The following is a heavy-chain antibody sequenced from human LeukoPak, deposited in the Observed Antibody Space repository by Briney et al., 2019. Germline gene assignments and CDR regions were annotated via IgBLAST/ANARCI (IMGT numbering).Heavy chain of an antibody. J-gene: IGHJ6*03. D-gene: IGHD4-17*01. CDR3: ARDTEYYYYYYMDV. Sequence: PSETLSLTCTVSGGSISSGSYYWSWTRQPAGKGLEWIGRIYTSGSTNYNPSLKSRVTISVDTSKNQFSLKLSSVTAADTAVYYCARDTEYYYYYYMDVWGKGTTVTVSS. CDR2: IYTSGST. V-gene: IGHV4-61*02. CDR1: GGSISSGSYY.